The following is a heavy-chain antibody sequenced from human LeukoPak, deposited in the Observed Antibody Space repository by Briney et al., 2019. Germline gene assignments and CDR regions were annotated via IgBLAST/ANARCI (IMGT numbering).Heavy chain of an antibody. D-gene: IGHD3-22*01. CDR1: GFTFSSYS. CDR2: ISSSSSYI. CDR3: ARVEGLEYDSSGYYYTFDY. Sequence: NSGGSLRLSCAASGFTFSSYSMNWVRQAPGEGLEWVSSISSSSSYIYYADSVKGRFTISRDNAKNSLYLQMNSLRAEDTAVYYCARVEGLEYDSSGYYYTFDYWGQGTLVTVSS. V-gene: IGHV3-21*01. J-gene: IGHJ4*02.